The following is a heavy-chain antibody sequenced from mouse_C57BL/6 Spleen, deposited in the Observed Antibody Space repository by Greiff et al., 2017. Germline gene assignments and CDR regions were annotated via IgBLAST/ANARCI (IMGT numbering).Heavy chain of an antibody. J-gene: IGHJ2*01. CDR2: INPNNGGT. CDR3: ATIYYDYDGGDY. V-gene: IGHV1-26*01. CDR1: GYTFTDYY. D-gene: IGHD2-4*01. Sequence: EVQLQQSGPELVKPGASVKISCKASGYTFTDYYMNWVKQSHGKSLEWIGDINPNNGGTSYNQKFKGKATLTVDKSSSTAYMELRSLTSEDSAVYYCATIYYDYDGGDYWGQGTTLTVSS.